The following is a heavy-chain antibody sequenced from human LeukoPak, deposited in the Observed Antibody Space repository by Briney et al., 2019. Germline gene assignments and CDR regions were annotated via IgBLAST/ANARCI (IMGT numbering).Heavy chain of an antibody. CDR2: IRYDGSNK. D-gene: IGHD3-22*01. V-gene: IGHV3-30*02. CDR3: TRDQYYDSSGYMDY. J-gene: IGHJ4*02. Sequence: GGSLRLSCAASGFTFSSYGMHWVRQAPGKGLEWVAFIRYDGSNKYYADSVKGRFTISRDNSKNTLYLQMNSLRAEDTAVYYCTRDQYYDSSGYMDYWGQGTLVTVSS. CDR1: GFTFSSYG.